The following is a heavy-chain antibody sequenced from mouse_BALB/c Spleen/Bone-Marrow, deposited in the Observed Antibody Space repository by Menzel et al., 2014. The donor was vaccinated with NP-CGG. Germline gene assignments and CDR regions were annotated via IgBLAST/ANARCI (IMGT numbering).Heavy chain of an antibody. CDR1: GFTFSSYS. D-gene: IGHD2-4*01. J-gene: IGHJ2*01. V-gene: IGHV5-6-4*01. CDR2: ISSGGHDT. CDR3: SKDGGYDYSYYFDY. Sequence: EVQLVESGGGLVKPGGSLKLSCAASGFTFSSYSMSWVRQTPEKRLEWVATISSGGHDTNYPDSVKGRFTISRDNAKNTLYLQMSSLKSEDTAMYYCSKDGGYDYSYYFDYWGQGTTLTVSS.